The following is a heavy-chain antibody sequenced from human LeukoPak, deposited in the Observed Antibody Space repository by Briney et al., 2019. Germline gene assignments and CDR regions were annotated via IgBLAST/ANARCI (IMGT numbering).Heavy chain of an antibody. CDR3: ASRYSSGRLTFNI. Sequence: SQTLSLTCTVSGGSISSGDYYWSWSRQPPGEGLEWIGYIYYSGSTYYNPSLKSRVTISVDTSKNQFSLKLSSVTAADTAVYYCASRYSSGRLTFNIWGQGTMVTVSS. J-gene: IGHJ3*02. V-gene: IGHV4-30-4*01. CDR1: GGSISSGDYY. CDR2: IYYSGST. D-gene: IGHD6-19*01.